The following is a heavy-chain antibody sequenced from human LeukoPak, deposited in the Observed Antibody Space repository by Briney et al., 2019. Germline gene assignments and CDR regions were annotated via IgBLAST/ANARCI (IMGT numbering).Heavy chain of an antibody. D-gene: IGHD3-22*01. V-gene: IGHV4-61*01. Sequence: SETLSLTCTVSGGSVSSGNYCWSWIRQPPGKGLEWIGYIYYSGSTNYNPSLKSRVTIAVDPSNNQFSLKLSSVPGGETVVYYCARLWLSLGYYFDYWGQGTLVTVSS. J-gene: IGHJ4*02. CDR1: GGSVSSGNYC. CDR2: IYYSGST. CDR3: ARLWLSLGYYFDY.